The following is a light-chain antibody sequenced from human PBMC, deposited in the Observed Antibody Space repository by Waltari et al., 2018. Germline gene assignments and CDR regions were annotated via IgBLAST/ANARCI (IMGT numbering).Light chain of an antibody. CDR3: QVSHA. CDR2: TAS. J-gene: IGKJ2*01. CDR1: EDLGRY. V-gene: IGKV1-39*01. Sequence: DIQMTQSPSSLPASVGDRVTITCRGSEDLGRYLNWYQQKPGKAPKLLIYTASTLERGVPSRFSGSGSGTDFALTISSLQPEDFATYSCQVSHAFGQGTKLEIK.